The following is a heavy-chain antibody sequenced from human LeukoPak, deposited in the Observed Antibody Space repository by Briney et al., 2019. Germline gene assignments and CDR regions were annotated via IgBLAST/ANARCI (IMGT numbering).Heavy chain of an antibody. CDR1: GFTFSSYA. Sequence: GGSLRLSCAASGFTFSSYAMSWVRQAPGKGLEWVSAISGSGGNTYYADSVKGRFTISRDNSKNTLYLQMSSLRAEDTAVYYCAKDRGYYDSSGYPTPYYFDYWGQGTLVTVSS. D-gene: IGHD3-22*01. J-gene: IGHJ4*02. CDR2: ISGSGGNT. V-gene: IGHV3-23*01. CDR3: AKDRGYYDSSGYPTPYYFDY.